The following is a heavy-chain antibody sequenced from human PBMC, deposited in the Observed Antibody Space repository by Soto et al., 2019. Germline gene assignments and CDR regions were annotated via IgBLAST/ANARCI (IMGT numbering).Heavy chain of an antibody. CDR1: GDSVSSSSGA. J-gene: IGHJ4*02. V-gene: IGHV6-1*01. D-gene: IGHD1-7*01. Sequence: QVQLQQSGPGLVKPSETLSLTCVVSGDSVSSSSGAWIWIRQSPSRGPEWLGRTYYRSQFYHDSAISVRDRISINPDTTRNQFSLQLNSVPPEDTAVYYCASNAWNLVTSRDFWGQGILVTVSS. CDR3: ASNAWNLVTSRDF. CDR2: TYYRSQFYH.